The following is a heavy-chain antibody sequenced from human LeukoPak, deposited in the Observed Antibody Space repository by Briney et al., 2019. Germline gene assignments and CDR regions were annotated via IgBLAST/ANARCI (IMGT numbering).Heavy chain of an antibody. D-gene: IGHD6-19*01. CDR1: GFTFSSYG. CDR3: ARDLTYSGWYYFDY. J-gene: IGHJ4*02. V-gene: IGHV3-30*02. CDR2: IRYDGSNK. Sequence: PVVSLGLSCAPSGFTFSSYGMHWVRQAPGKGLEWVAFIRYDGSNKYYAESVKGQFTISRDNSKNTLYLQMNSLRAEDTAVYYCARDLTYSGWYYFDYWGQGTLVTVSS.